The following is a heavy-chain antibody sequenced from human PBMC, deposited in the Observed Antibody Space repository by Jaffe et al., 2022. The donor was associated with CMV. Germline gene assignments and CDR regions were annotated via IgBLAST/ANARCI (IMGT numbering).Heavy chain of an antibody. J-gene: IGHJ4*02. V-gene: IGHV3-33*01. D-gene: IGHD6-13*01. CDR3: ASGGFNSRWYGFDY. Sequence: QVQLVESGGGVVQPGRSLRLSCAASGFTFSSYGMHWVRQAPGKGLEWVAVIWYDGSNKYYADSVKGRFTISRDNSKNTLYLQMNSLRAEDTAVYYCASGGFNSRWYGFDYWGQGTLVTVSS. CDR2: IWYDGSNK. CDR1: GFTFSSYG.